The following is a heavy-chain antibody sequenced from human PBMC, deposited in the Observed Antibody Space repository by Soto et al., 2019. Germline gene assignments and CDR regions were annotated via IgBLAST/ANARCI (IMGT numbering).Heavy chain of an antibody. CDR1: GFTFSSYA. CDR2: ISGSGGST. D-gene: IGHD6-19*01. Sequence: EVQLLESGGGLVQPGGSLRLSCAASGFTFSSYAMSWVRQAPGKGLEWVSAISGSGGSTYYADSVKGRITIYRDNSKNTLYLQMNSLRAEDRAVYYCAKDRGSGWWAGAWFDPWGQGTLVTVSS. J-gene: IGHJ5*02. V-gene: IGHV3-23*01. CDR3: AKDRGSGWWAGAWFDP.